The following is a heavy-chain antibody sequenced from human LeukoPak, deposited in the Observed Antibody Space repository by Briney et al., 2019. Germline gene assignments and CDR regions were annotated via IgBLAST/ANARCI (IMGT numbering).Heavy chain of an antibody. CDR2: IYTSGTT. CDR1: GGSVGRGNYY. V-gene: IGHV4-61*02. CDR3: ARWSGSVTARNYYYYMDV. D-gene: IGHD6-6*01. J-gene: IGHJ6*03. Sequence: KASQTLSLTCTVSGGSVGRGNYYWTWIRQPAGSGLEWIGRIYTSGTTDYNPSLRTRVTISVDASRNQFSLNLSSVTAADTAVYYCARWSGSVTARNYYYYMDVWGEGTTVTVSS.